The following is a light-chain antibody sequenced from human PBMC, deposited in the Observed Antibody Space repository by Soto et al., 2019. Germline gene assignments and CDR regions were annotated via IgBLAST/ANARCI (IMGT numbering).Light chain of an antibody. CDR3: LLSYNGVPV. V-gene: IGLV7-46*01. Sequence: AVVTQEPSLTVSPGVTVTLTCGFSTGPVTTGHYPSWFQQKPGQAPTTLISDTTNKHSWTPARFSASLLGGKAALTLSGAQPEDEADYYCLLSYNGVPVFGAATRVTVL. CDR2: DTT. CDR1: TGPVTTGHY. J-gene: IGLJ1*01.